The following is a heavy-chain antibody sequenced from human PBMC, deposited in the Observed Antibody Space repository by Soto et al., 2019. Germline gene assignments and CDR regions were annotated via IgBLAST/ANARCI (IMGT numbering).Heavy chain of an antibody. CDR1: GFSFNSYW. V-gene: IGHV3-74*01. CDR2: INSDGTKT. J-gene: IGHJ4*02. Sequence: EVQLVESGGGLVQPGGSLRLSCAASGFSFNSYWMHWVRQVPGKGLVWVSRINSDGTKTSYADSVKGRFTIAIDNAKDTLYLEMNSLRPEDTAMYYCARVGVGAYYFDDWGQGTLVTVSS. D-gene: IGHD1-26*01. CDR3: ARVGVGAYYFDD.